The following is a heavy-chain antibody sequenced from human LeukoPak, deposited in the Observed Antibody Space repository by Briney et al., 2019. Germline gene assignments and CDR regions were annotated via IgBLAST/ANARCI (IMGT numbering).Heavy chain of an antibody. J-gene: IGHJ4*02. CDR2: MFYSGST. V-gene: IGHV4-4*02. CDR1: GGSISKSNW. CDR3: ARGSMVRGYPTRY. Sequence: SETLSLTCAVSGGSISKSNWWSWVRPPPGKGLEWIGEMFYSGSTRYNPSLRSRVTISQDKSKNQFSLYLTSVTAADTAVYYCARGSMVRGYPTRYWGQGTLVTVSS. D-gene: IGHD3-10*01.